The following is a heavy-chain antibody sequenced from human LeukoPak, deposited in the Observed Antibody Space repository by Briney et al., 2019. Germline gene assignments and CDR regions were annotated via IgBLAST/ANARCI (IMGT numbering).Heavy chain of an antibody. D-gene: IGHD3-22*01. J-gene: IGHJ4*02. CDR1: GFTVSSNY. CDR2: IYSGGST. V-gene: IGHV3-66*01. Sequence: GGSLRLSCTASGFTVSSNYMSWVRQAPGKGLEWVSVIYSGGSTYYADSVKGRFTISRDNSKNTLYLQMNSLRAEDTAVYYCARDLSYYDSSGYYDYWGQGTLVTVSS. CDR3: ARDLSYYDSSGYYDY.